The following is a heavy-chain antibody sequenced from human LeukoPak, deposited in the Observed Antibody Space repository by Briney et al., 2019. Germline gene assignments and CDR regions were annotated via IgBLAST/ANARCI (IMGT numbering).Heavy chain of an antibody. CDR2: ISSNGGST. J-gene: IGHJ4*02. Sequence: PGGSLRLSCAASGFTFSSYAMHWVRQAPGKGLEYVSAISSNGGSTYYANSVKGRFTISRDNSKNTLYLQMGSLRAEDMAVYYCARDAPYCRGGSCYFDYWGQGTLVTVSS. V-gene: IGHV3-64*01. D-gene: IGHD2-15*01. CDR1: GFTFSSYA. CDR3: ARDAPYCRGGSCYFDY.